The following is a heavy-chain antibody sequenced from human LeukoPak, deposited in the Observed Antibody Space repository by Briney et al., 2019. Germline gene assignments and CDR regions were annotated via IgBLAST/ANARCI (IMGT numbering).Heavy chain of an antibody. V-gene: IGHV1-2*06. J-gene: IGHJ4*02. Sequence: ASVKVSCKASGYIFTTYYIHWVRQAPGQGLEWMGRLNPNSGDTNYAQKFQGRVTVTRDTSITTACMELSGLRYDDTAVYYCARDGSSGWDSWGQGTLVTVSS. CDR3: ARDGSSGWDS. D-gene: IGHD3-22*01. CDR1: GYIFTTYY. CDR2: LNPNSGDT.